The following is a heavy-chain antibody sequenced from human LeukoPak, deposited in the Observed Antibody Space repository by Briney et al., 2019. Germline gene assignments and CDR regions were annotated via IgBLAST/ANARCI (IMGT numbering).Heavy chain of an antibody. CDR3: ARDYYDSSGYEVYFQH. CDR1: GYTFTGYY. J-gene: IGHJ1*01. Sequence: ASVKVSCKASGYTFTGYYMHWVRQAPGQGLEWMGWINPNSGGTNYAQKFQGRVTMTRDTSISTAYMELSRLRSDDTAVYYCARDYYDSSGYEVYFQHWGQGTLVTVSS. D-gene: IGHD3-22*01. V-gene: IGHV1-2*02. CDR2: INPNSGGT.